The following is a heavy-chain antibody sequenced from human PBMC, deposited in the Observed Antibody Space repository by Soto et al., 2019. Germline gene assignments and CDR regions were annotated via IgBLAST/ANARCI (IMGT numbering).Heavy chain of an antibody. CDR1: GGSISSSSYY. J-gene: IGHJ3*02. Sequence: SETLSLTCTVSGGSISSSSYYWGWIRQPPGKGLEWIGSIYYSGSTYYNPSLKSRVTISVDTSKNQFSLKLSSVTAADTAVYNCARLLYYYDSSVYYPPSVDIWGLGTMVTVSS. V-gene: IGHV4-39*01. CDR3: ARLLYYYDSSVYYPPSVDI. CDR2: IYYSGST. D-gene: IGHD3-22*01.